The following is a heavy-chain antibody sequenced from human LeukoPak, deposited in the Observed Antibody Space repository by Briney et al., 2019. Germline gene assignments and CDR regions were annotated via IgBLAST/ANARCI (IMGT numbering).Heavy chain of an antibody. V-gene: IGHV4-38-2*02. CDR1: GYSISSGYY. CDR2: IYHSGST. CDR3: ARGRHGSDY. D-gene: IGHD3-10*01. Sequence: PSETLSLTCTVSGYSISSGYYWGWIRQPPGKGLEWIGSIYHSGSTYYNPSLKSRVTISVDTSKNQFSLKLSSVTAADTAVYYCARGRHGSDYWGQGTLVTVSS. J-gene: IGHJ4*02.